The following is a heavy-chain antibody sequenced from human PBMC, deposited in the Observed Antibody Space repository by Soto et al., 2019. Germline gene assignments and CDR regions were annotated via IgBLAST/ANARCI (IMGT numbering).Heavy chain of an antibody. Sequence: QVQLQESGPGLVKPSQTLSLTCTVSGGSISSSSYYWSWVRQVPGKGLDLIGYIYYSGATNYNPSLKTRVTLSLDITKSQSSLTLSSVTAADTAVYYCAMNIVVVGNDLYYYGMAVCGQGTTVTVSS. CDR3: AMNIVVVGNDLYYYGMAV. CDR1: GGSISSSSYY. V-gene: IGHV4-31*03. J-gene: IGHJ6*02. D-gene: IGHD3-22*01. CDR2: IYYSGAT.